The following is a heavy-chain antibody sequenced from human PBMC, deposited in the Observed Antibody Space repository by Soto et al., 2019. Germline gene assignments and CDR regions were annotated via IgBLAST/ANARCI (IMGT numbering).Heavy chain of an antibody. J-gene: IGHJ6*02. Sequence: GESLKISCKGSGYSFTSYWISWVRQMPGKGLEWMGRIDPSDSYTNYSPSFQGHVTISADKSISTAYLQWSSLKASDTAMYYCARHELGPAATYYYYGTDVWGQGTTVTVSS. CDR1: GYSFTSYW. D-gene: IGHD2-2*01. CDR3: ARHELGPAATYYYYGTDV. CDR2: IDPSDSYT. V-gene: IGHV5-10-1*01.